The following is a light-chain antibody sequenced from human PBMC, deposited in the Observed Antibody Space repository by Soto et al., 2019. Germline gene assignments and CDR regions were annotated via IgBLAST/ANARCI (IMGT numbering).Light chain of an antibody. J-gene: IGLJ2*01. CDR3: ATLDRSLIAGV. Sequence: QSVLTQPPSVSAAPGQKVTISCSGSSSNIGNNFVSWYQHLPGTAPKLLIYDNNKRPSGIPDRFSGTKSGTSATLGITGLQPGDEDHYYCATLDRSLIAGVFGGGTKVTVL. CDR2: DNN. CDR1: SSNIGNNF. V-gene: IGLV1-51*01.